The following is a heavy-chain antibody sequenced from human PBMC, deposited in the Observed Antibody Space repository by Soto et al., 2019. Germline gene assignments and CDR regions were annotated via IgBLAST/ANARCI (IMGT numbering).Heavy chain of an antibody. Sequence: PSETLSLTCTVSGGSISSGGYYWSWIRQHPGKGLEWIGYIYYSGSTYYTPSLKSRVTISVDTSKNQFSLKLSSVTAADTAVYYCARAESHSSSSVDWFDPWGQGTLVTVSS. J-gene: IGHJ5*02. CDR2: IYYSGST. CDR1: GGSISSGGYY. D-gene: IGHD6-6*01. CDR3: ARAESHSSSSVDWFDP. V-gene: IGHV4-31*03.